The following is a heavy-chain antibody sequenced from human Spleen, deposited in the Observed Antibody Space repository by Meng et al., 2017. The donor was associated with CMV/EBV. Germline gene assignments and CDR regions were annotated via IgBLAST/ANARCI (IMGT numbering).Heavy chain of an antibody. D-gene: IGHD2/OR15-2a*01. CDR1: GFAFGIYC. Sequence: ASVKVSCKASGFAFGIYCIHWVRQAPGQGLEWMGMINPSGGSTTYARNFQGRFTMTRDTSTSTVYMELTSLRSEDTAVYYCARSGLSPYAFDMWGQGTMVTVSS. V-gene: IGHV1-46*01. CDR2: INPSGGST. J-gene: IGHJ3*02. CDR3: ARSGLSPYAFDM.